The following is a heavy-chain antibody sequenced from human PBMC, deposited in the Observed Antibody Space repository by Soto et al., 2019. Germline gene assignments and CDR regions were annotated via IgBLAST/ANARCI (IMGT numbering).Heavy chain of an antibody. CDR1: GASISSEQY. D-gene: IGHD6-19*01. V-gene: IGHV4-4*02. Sequence: QMQLQESGPGLVKASETLSLTCAVSGASISSEQYWTWVRQPPGKGLEWIGDIHHSGSTNNNPSLSSRLIMSVDTSKNQFSLNLNSVTAADTAVYYCASSFGWYAIDQWGQGTLVTVSS. CDR2: IHHSGST. CDR3: ASSFGWYAIDQ. J-gene: IGHJ4*02.